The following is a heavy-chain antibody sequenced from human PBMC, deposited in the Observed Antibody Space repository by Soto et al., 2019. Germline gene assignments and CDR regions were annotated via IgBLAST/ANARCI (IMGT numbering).Heavy chain of an antibody. J-gene: IGHJ4*02. V-gene: IGHV4-59*01. CDR3: GRAWGYYLDY. CDR1: GASISSYY. Sequence: PSETLSLTCTVSGASISSYYWSWIRQPPGKGLEWIGYIYYSGSTNYNPSLKSRVTISVDTSKNQFSLKLNSVTAADTAVYYCGRAWGYYLDYWGQGTLVTVSS. CDR2: IYYSGST. D-gene: IGHD3-22*01.